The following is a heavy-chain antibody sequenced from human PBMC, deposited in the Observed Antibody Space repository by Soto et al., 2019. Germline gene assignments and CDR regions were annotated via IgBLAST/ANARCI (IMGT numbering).Heavy chain of an antibody. J-gene: IGHJ4*02. CDR3: ARLEGLATISYYFDY. CDR1: GDSINSDNYY. CDR2: IYYCGNT. D-gene: IGHD3-9*01. Sequence: QLQLQESGPGLVKPSETLSLTCSVSGDSINSDNYYWGWIRQPPGKGLEWIGSIYYCGNTYYNPSLKTRLTTSLDKSKSQFFLKLNSVTAADSAVYFCARLEGLATISYYFDYWGQGTLVTVSS. V-gene: IGHV4-39*01.